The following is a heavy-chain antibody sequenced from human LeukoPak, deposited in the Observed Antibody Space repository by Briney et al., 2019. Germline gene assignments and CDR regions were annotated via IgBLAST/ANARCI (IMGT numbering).Heavy chain of an antibody. J-gene: IGHJ4*02. V-gene: IGHV1-18*01. CDR2: ISPYNGNT. D-gene: IGHD1-14*01. CDR1: GYSFISYG. CDR3: ARVDNGGFTWSLYCFDY. Sequence: ASVKVSCKASGYSFISYGLYWVRQAPGQGLEWMGWISPYNGNTNYAQNLQGRVTMTTDTSTSTAYMELRSLRSDDTAVYYCARVDNGGFTWSLYCFDYWGQGTLVTVSS.